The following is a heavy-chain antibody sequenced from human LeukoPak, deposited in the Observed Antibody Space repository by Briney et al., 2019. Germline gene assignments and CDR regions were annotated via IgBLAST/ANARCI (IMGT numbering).Heavy chain of an antibody. CDR2: INHSGST. V-gene: IGHV4-34*01. CDR3: AGVGDYGGPNNGGNLEVWMDV. D-gene: IGHD4-23*01. Sequence: SETLSLTCAVYGGSFSGYYWSWIRQPPGKGLEWIGEINHSGSTNYNPSLKSRVTISVDTSKNQFSLKLSSVTAADTAVYYCAGVGDYGGPNNGGNLEVWMDVWGKGTTVTVSS. J-gene: IGHJ6*04. CDR1: GGSFSGYY.